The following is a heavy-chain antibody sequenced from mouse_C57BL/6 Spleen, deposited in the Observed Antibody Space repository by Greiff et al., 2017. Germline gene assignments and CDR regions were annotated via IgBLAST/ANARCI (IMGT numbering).Heavy chain of an antibody. Sequence: EVKLVESGGGLVKPGGSLKLSCAASGFTFSDYGMHWVRQAPEKGLEWVAYISSGSSTIYYADTVKGRFTISRDNAKNTLFLQMTSLRSEDTAMYYCARNKDYYGSSYDAMDYWGQGTSVTVSS. CDR1: GFTFSDYG. V-gene: IGHV5-17*01. D-gene: IGHD1-1*01. CDR3: ARNKDYYGSSYDAMDY. CDR2: ISSGSSTI. J-gene: IGHJ4*01.